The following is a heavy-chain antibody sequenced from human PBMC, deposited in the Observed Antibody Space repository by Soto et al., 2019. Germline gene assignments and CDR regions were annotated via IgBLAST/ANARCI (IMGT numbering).Heavy chain of an antibody. D-gene: IGHD1-7*01. Sequence: QVQLQESGPGLVKPSGTLSLTCAVSSGSISSSNWWSWVRQPPGKGLEWIGEIYHSGSTNYNPSLKSRVTISVDKSKYQVSLQLSSVTAADTAVYYCARLTWNYDYYYYYMDVWGKGTTVTVSS. CDR2: IYHSGST. J-gene: IGHJ6*03. CDR3: ARLTWNYDYYYYYMDV. CDR1: SGSISSSNW. V-gene: IGHV4-4*02.